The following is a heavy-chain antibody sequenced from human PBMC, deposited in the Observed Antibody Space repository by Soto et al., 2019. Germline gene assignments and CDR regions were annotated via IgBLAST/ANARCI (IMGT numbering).Heavy chain of an antibody. D-gene: IGHD6-13*01. V-gene: IGHV3-23*01. CDR1: GFTFTDYA. Sequence: GGSLRLSCAASGFTFTDYALSWVRQAPGKGLEWVATISGIGGSTYLADSVKGRLSISRDNSKNTVSLLMNSLRAEDTAIYFCARGSSGYISSWYYFDYWGRGTLVTVSS. CDR2: ISGIGGST. J-gene: IGHJ4*02. CDR3: ARGSSGYISSWYYFDY.